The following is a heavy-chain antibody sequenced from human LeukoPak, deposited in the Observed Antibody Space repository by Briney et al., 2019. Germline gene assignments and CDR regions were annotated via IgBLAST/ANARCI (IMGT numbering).Heavy chain of an antibody. V-gene: IGHV5-51*01. D-gene: IGHD3-22*01. CDR2: IYSGYSDN. CDR3: ARQDSTAYYDSTGLPYDAFDI. J-gene: IGHJ3*02. CDR1: GYNINNYW. Sequence: GESLKISCACSGYNINNYWIGWVRQMPGHGLESMGIIYSGYSDNRYSPSFQGQVTISADKSISTAYLQWSSLKASDTAMYYCARQDSTAYYDSTGLPYDAFDIWGQGTMVTVSS.